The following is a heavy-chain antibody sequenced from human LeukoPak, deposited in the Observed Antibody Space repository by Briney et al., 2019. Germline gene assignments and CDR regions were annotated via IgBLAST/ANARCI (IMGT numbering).Heavy chain of an antibody. CDR1: GGTFSSYA. CDR3: ASAADTDYSSSWYDPRDYYYYYMDV. V-gene: IGHV1-69*13. D-gene: IGHD6-13*01. CDR2: IIPIFGTA. Sequence: SVKVSCKASGGTFSSYAISWVRQAPGQGLEWMGGIIPIFGTANYAQKFQGRVTITADGSTSTAYMELSSLRSEDTAVYYCASAADTDYSSSWYDPRDYYYYYMDVWGKGTTVTVSS. J-gene: IGHJ6*03.